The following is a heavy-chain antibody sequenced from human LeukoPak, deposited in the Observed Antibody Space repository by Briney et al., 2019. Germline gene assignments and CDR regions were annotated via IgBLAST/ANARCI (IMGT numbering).Heavy chain of an antibody. CDR3: ARGPELHYVLYYYYMDV. J-gene: IGHJ6*03. CDR2: MNPNSGNT. Sequence: GASVKVSCKASGYTFTSYDINWVRQATGQGLEWMGWMNPNSGNTGYAQKFQGRVTITRNTSISTAYMELSSLRSEDTAVYYCARGPELHYVLYYYYMDVWGKGTTVTVSS. CDR1: GYTFTSYD. V-gene: IGHV1-8*03. D-gene: IGHD1-14*01.